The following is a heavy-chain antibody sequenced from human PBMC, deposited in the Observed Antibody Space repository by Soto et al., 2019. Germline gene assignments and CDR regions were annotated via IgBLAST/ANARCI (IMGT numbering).Heavy chain of an antibody. CDR1: GGTFSSCS. CDR3: ARDGGVYDYSPFDY. Sequence: SVKSSCRASGGTFSSCSISWVRQALGQGLEWMGGIIPIFGTANYEQKFQGRVTITADESTSTACMELSSLRSEDTAVYYCARDGGVYDYSPFDYWGQGTLVTVSS. J-gene: IGHJ4*02. CDR2: IIPIFGTA. D-gene: IGHD4-4*01. V-gene: IGHV1-69*13.